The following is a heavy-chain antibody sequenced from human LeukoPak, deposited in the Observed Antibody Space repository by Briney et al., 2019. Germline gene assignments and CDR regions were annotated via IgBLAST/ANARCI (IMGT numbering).Heavy chain of an antibody. D-gene: IGHD2-21*01. J-gene: IGHJ3*02. Sequence: GESLKISCQGSGYTFTSYWIAWVRQMPGEGLEWMGIIYPGDSDTRYSPSFQGQATISADKSISTAFLQWSSLKASDNAMYYCASLRSYSDAFDIWGQGTMVTVSS. V-gene: IGHV5-51*01. CDR3: ASLRSYSDAFDI. CDR1: GYTFTSYW. CDR2: IYPGDSDT.